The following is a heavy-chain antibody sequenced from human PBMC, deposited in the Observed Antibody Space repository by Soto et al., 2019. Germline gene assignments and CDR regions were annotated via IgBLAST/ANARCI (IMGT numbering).Heavy chain of an antibody. CDR1: GFTFSSYA. CDR3: AKPMVVITILDAFDI. D-gene: IGHD3-22*01. CDR2: ISGSGGST. J-gene: IGHJ3*02. Sequence: GESLKISCAASGFTFSSYAMSWVRQAPGKGLEWVSAISGSGGSTYYADSVKGRFTISRDNSKNTLYLQMNSLRAEDTAVYYCAKPMVVITILDAFDIWGQGTMVTVSS. V-gene: IGHV3-23*01.